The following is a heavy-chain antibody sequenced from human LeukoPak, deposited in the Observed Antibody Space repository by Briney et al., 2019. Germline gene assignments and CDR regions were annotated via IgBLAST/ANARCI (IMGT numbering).Heavy chain of an antibody. J-gene: IGHJ6*03. CDR1: GGSISSGGYY. CDR3: AGSPTIFGVAPDYYYYYMDV. D-gene: IGHD3-3*01. Sequence: PSETLSLTCTVSGGSISSGGYYWSWIRQPPGKGLEWIGYIYHSGSTYYNPSLKSRVTMSVDTSKNQFSLKLSSVTAADTAVYYCAGSPTIFGVAPDYYYYYMDVWGKGTTVTVSS. V-gene: IGHV4-30-2*01. CDR2: IYHSGST.